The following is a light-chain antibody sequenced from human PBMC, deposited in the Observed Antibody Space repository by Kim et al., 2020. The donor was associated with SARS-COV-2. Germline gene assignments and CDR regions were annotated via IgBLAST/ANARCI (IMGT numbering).Light chain of an antibody. V-gene: IGLV3-21*04. J-gene: IGLJ2*01. CDR2: YDS. CDR1: NIGSKS. CDR3: QVWDSSSDHLVV. Sequence: PGKTAMITCGGNNIGSKSVHWYQQKPGQAPVLVIYYDSDRPSGIPERFSGSNSGNTATLTISRVEAGDEADYYCQVWDSSSDHLVVFGGGTQLTVL.